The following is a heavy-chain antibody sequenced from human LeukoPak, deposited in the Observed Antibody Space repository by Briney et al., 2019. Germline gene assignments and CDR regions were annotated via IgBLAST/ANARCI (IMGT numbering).Heavy chain of an antibody. J-gene: IGHJ5*02. D-gene: IGHD1-7*01. Sequence: ASVKVSCKASGYTFTGYYMHWVRQAPGQGLERMGRINPNSGGTNYAQKFQGRVTMTRDTSISTAYMELSRLRSDDTAVYYCARDRKTGTTSWFDPWGQGTLVTVSS. V-gene: IGHV1-2*02. CDR1: GYTFTGYY. CDR3: ARDRKTGTTSWFDP. CDR2: INPNSGGT.